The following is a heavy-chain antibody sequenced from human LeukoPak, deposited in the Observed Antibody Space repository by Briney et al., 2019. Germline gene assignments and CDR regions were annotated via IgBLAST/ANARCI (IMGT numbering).Heavy chain of an antibody. CDR2: IKQDGSEK. D-gene: IGHD1-26*01. CDR3: ARVQWELRGVGSYFEY. V-gene: IGHV3-7*01. CDR1: GFTFSSYW. Sequence: PGGSLRLSCVVSGFTFSSYWMSWVRQAPGKGLEWVASIKQDGSEKYYVDSVKGRFTMSRDNAKNSLYLQMNSLRAEDTAVYYCARVQWELRGVGSYFEYWGQGALVTVSS. J-gene: IGHJ4*02.